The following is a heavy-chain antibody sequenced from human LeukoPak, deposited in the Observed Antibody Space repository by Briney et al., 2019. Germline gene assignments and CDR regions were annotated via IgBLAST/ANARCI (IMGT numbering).Heavy chain of an antibody. CDR3: AREGYYGSGSPPSLYFDY. CDR1: GVTLSSYA. CDR2: ISSSGSGGNT. V-gene: IGHV3-23*01. D-gene: IGHD3-10*01. Sequence: GGSLRLSCAASGVTLSSYAMSWARQAPGKGLEWVSGISSSGSGGNTYYADSVKGRFTISRDSSKNTLFLHMNTLRAEDTAIYYCAREGYYGSGSPPSLYFDYWGQGTLVTVSS. J-gene: IGHJ4*02.